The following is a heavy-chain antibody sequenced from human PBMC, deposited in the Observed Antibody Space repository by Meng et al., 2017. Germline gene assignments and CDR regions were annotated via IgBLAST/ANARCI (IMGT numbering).Heavy chain of an antibody. CDR3: ARSMVRGVIIYTRTYYFDY. CDR1: GGSVSSGSYS. CDR2: IYYSGST. V-gene: IGHV4-61*01. Sequence: QVQLQESGPGLVRPSDTLSLTCTVSGGSVSSGSYSWSWIRQPPGKGLEWIGYIYYSGSTNYNPSLKSRVTISVDTSKNQFSLKLSSVTAADTAVYYCARSMVRGVIIYTRTYYFDYWGQGTLVTVSS. D-gene: IGHD3-10*01. J-gene: IGHJ4*02.